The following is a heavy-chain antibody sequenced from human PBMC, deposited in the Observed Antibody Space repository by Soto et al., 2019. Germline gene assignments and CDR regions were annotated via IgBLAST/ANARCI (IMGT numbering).Heavy chain of an antibody. CDR3: ARGRLEVGSLSIQMDDAFDI. Sequence: GGSLRLSCAASGFTFSSYGMHWVRQAPGKGLEWVAVIWYDGSNKYYADSVKGRFTISRDNSKNTLYLQMNSLRAEDTAVYYCARGRLEVGSLSIQMDDAFDIWGQGTMVTVSS. V-gene: IGHV3-33*01. CDR1: GFTFSSYG. CDR2: IWYDGSNK. D-gene: IGHD1-26*01. J-gene: IGHJ3*02.